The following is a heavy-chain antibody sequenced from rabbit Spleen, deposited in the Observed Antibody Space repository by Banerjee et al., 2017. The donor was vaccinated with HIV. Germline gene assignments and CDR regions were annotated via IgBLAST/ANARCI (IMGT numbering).Heavy chain of an antibody. D-gene: IGHD6-1*01. J-gene: IGHJ6*01. CDR2: IDPLFGIT. CDR1: GFTLSSYY. V-gene: IGHV1S7*01. CDR3: TRGGKLYYRYADATHAADGMDL. Sequence: QLKETGGGLVQPGGSLKLSCKASGFTLSSYYMNWVRQAPGKGLEWIGYIDPLFGITYYANWVNGRFSISRENAQNTVFLQMTSLTAADTATYFCTRGGKLYYRYADATHAADGMDLWGPGTLVTVS.